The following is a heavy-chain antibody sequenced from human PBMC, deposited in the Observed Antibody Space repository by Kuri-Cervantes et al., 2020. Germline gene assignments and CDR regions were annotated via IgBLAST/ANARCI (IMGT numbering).Heavy chain of an antibody. V-gene: IGHV4-38-2*02. CDR1: GYSISSGYY. D-gene: IGHD4-17*01. J-gene: IGHJ4*02. Sequence: SGTLSLTCTVSGYSISSGYYWGWSRQPPGKGLGWIGSIYHSGSTYYNPSLKSRVTVSVDTSKNQFSLKLSSVTAADTAVYYCARVTVTTIASFDYWGQGTLVTVSS. CDR2: IYHSGST. CDR3: ARVTVTTIASFDY.